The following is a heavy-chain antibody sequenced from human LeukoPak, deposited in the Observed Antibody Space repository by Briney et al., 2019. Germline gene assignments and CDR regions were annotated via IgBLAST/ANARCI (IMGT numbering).Heavy chain of an antibody. J-gene: IGHJ5*02. CDR2: ISGTGGST. V-gene: IGHV3-23*01. Sequence: PGGSLRLSCAASGFSFSSYAISWVRQAPGKGLEWVSAISGTGGSTFYADSVKGRFTISRDNSKNTLYLQMDSLRAEDTAVYYCAKGGVGASGTSRWFDPWGQGTLVTVSS. CDR1: GFSFSSYA. D-gene: IGHD1-7*01. CDR3: AKGGVGASGTSRWFDP.